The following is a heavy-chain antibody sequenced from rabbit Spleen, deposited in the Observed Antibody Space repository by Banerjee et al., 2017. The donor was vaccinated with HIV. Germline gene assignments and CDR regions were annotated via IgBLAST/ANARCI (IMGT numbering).Heavy chain of an antibody. CDR1: GFDFSNYG. V-gene: IGHV1S47*01. D-gene: IGHD8-1*01. CDR2: IDPFFGTT. Sequence: EESGGGLVQPEGSLTLTCKASGFDFSNYGVSWVRQAPGKGLEWIGYIDPFFGTTYFASWVNGRFTISSDNAQNTVFLQLNSLTVADTATYFCARDPVIAGSAYYDLWGPGTLVTVS. CDR3: ARDPVIAGSAYYDL. J-gene: IGHJ4*01.